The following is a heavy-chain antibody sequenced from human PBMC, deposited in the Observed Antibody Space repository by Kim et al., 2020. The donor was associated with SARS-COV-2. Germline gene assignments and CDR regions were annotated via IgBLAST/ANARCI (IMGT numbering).Heavy chain of an antibody. Sequence: SETLSLTCAVYGGSFSGYYWSWIRQPPGKGLEWIGEINHSGSTNYNPSLKSRVTISVEPSKNEFSLKLSSVTAADTAVYYCARAGRYSSSWAHYYYYGMDVWGQGTTATVSS. V-gene: IGHV4-34*01. CDR3: ARAGRYSSSWAHYYYYGMDV. J-gene: IGHJ6*02. CDR2: INHSGST. D-gene: IGHD6-13*01. CDR1: GGSFSGYY.